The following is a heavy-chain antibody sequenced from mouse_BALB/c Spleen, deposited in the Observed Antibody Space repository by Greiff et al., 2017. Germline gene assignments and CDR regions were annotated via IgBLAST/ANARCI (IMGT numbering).Heavy chain of an antibody. V-gene: IGHV5-6-5*01. CDR1: GFTFSSYA. CDR3: ARYYSLWYFDV. Sequence: EVKLVESGGGLVKPGGSLKLSCAASGFTFSSYAMSWVRQTPEKRLEWVASISSGGSTYYPDSVKGRFTISRDNARNILYLQMSSLRSEDTAMYYCARYYSLWYFDVWGAGTTVTVSS. D-gene: IGHD1-1*01. CDR2: ISSGGST. J-gene: IGHJ1*01.